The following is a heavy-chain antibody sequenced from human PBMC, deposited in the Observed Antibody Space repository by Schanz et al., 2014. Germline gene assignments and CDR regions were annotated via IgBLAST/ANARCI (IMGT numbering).Heavy chain of an antibody. Sequence: VQLEQSGAEVKKPGSSVKVSCKASGGTFSSFGINWVRQAPGQGLEWMGKIIPVLNIATYAQRFQGRVSITADTSTNTAYMDVSSLRSEDTAVYYCAKVAPAATYLDSWGLGTLDNVSS. CDR2: IIPVLNIA. J-gene: IGHJ4*02. CDR1: GGTFSSFG. V-gene: IGHV1-69*04. D-gene: IGHD2-2*01. CDR3: AKVAPAATYLDS.